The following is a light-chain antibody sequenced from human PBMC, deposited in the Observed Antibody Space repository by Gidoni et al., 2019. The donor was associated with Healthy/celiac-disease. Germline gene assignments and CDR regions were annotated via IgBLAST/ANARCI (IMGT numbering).Light chain of an antibody. CDR3: QQYNNWPPWT. J-gene: IGKJ1*01. CDR2: GAS. CDR1: QSVSSN. Sequence: EIGMTQSQATLSVSPGERATLSCRASQSVSSNLAWYQQKPGQAPRLLIYGASTRATGIPARFSGSGSGTEFTLTISSLQSEDFAVYYCQQYNNWPPWTFGQXTKVEIK. V-gene: IGKV3-15*01.